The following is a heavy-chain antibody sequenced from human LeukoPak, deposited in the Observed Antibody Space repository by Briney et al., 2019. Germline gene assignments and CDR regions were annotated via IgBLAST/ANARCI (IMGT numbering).Heavy chain of an antibody. V-gene: IGHV1-18*01. Sequence: ASVKVSCKASGYTFTSYGISWVRQAPGQGLEWMEWISAYNGHTNYAQKLQGRVTMTTDTSTSTAYMELRSLKSDDTAVYYCAKDVLWQHVPLANLDYWGQGTLVTVSS. J-gene: IGHJ4*02. CDR2: ISAYNGHT. CDR3: AKDVLWQHVPLANLDY. D-gene: IGHD3-16*01. CDR1: GYTFTSYG.